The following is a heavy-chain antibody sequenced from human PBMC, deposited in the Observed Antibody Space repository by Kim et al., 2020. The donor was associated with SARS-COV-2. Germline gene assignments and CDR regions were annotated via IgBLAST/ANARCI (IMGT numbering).Heavy chain of an antibody. V-gene: IGHV4-59*08. CDR1: GGSMSSYY. CDR2: IYSSGST. Sequence: SETLSLTCTVSGGSMSSYYWSWIRQPPGKGLEWIGYIYSSGSTNYNPSLKSRVTISVEKSKNQFSLKLSSVTAADTAVYYCARRGDSSGWYGDAFDIWGQGTMVTVSS. J-gene: IGHJ3*02. D-gene: IGHD6-19*01. CDR3: ARRGDSSGWYGDAFDI.